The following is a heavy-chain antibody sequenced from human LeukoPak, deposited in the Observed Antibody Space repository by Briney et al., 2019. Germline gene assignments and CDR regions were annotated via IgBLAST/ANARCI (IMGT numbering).Heavy chain of an antibody. D-gene: IGHD5-12*01. CDR2: IKRDGSEK. CDR3: ARDGRGIVATTGVDY. CDR1: GFTFSSYW. V-gene: IGHV3-7*03. Sequence: GGSLRLSCAASGFTFSSYWMSWVRQAPGKGLEWVANIKRDGSEKYYVDSVKGRFTISRDNAKNSLYLQMNSLRAEDTAVYYCARDGRGIVATTGVDYWGQGTLVTVSS. J-gene: IGHJ4*02.